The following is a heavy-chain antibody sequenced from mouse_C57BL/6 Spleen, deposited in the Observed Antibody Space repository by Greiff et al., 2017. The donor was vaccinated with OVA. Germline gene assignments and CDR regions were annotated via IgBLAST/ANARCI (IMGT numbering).Heavy chain of an antibody. J-gene: IGHJ4*01. Sequence: QVQLKESGPGLVQPSQSLSITCTVSGFSLTSYGVHWVRQSPGKGLEWLGVIWSGGSTDYNAAFISRLSISKDNSKSQVFCKMNSLQADDTAIYYCALGPYAMDYWGQGTSVTVSS. D-gene: IGHD4-1*01. CDR1: GFSLTSYG. V-gene: IGHV2-2*01. CDR3: ALGPYAMDY. CDR2: IWSGGST.